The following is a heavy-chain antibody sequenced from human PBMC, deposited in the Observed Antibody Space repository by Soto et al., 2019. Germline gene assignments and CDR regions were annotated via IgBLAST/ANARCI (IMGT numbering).Heavy chain of an antibody. D-gene: IGHD1-26*01. CDR1: GYTFTTYY. Sequence: SVKVSCKASGYTFTTYYMLWVRQAPGQGLEWMGGIIPRFGTTNYAPTLQDRVTITADESMNTVYMELSSLRSEDTALYYCARGRGLYNSGRSQLDSWGQGTLVTVSS. J-gene: IGHJ4*02. CDR2: IIPRFGTT. V-gene: IGHV1-69*13. CDR3: ARGRGLYNSGRSQLDS.